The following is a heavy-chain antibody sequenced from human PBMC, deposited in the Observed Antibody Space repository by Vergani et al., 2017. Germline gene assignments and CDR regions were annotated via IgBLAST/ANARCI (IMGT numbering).Heavy chain of an antibody. D-gene: IGHD6-13*01. Sequence: EVQLVESGGGLVKPGGSLRLSCAASGFTFSSYSMNWVRQAPGKGLEWVSSISSSSSYIYYADSVKGRFTISRDNAKNSLYLQMNSLRAEDTAVYYCAREYSSSSFRFDPWGQGTLVTVSS. CDR2: ISSSSSYI. CDR3: AREYSSSSFRFDP. V-gene: IGHV3-21*01. CDR1: GFTFSSYS. J-gene: IGHJ5*02.